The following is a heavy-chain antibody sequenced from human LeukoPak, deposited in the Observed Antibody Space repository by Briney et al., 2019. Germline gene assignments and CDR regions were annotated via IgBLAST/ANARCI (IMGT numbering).Heavy chain of an antibody. D-gene: IGHD3-16*01. Sequence: SETLSLTCAVYGGSFSGYYWSWIRQPPGKGLEWIGEINHSGSTNYNPSLKSRVTISVDTSKNQFSLKLSSVTAADTAVYYCARVRYDYVWGSSPFYYMDVWGKGTTVTISS. V-gene: IGHV4-34*01. CDR3: ARVRYDYVWGSSPFYYMDV. CDR1: GGSFSGYY. CDR2: INHSGST. J-gene: IGHJ6*03.